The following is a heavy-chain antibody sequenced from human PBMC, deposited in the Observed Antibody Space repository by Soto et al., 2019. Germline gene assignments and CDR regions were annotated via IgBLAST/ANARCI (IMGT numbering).Heavy chain of an antibody. Sequence: SQTLSLTCTGFVVTISSSYWTGVRQPPGKGLEWIGYIYYSGSSNYNRSLKSRVTISVETSKNQFSLKLSSGTAADTAVYCGARAYLRSRQFDPCAQGTLVTVSS. CDR3: ARAYLRSRQFDP. V-gene: IGHV4-59*01. J-gene: IGHJ5*02. CDR2: IYYSGSS. CDR1: VVTISSSY.